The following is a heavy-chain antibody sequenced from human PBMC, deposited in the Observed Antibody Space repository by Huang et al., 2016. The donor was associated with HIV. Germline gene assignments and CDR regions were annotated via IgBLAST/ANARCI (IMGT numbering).Heavy chain of an antibody. J-gene: IGHJ1*01. V-gene: IGHV3-30*03. CDR1: GFIFSNYG. Sequence: QVQLVESGGGVVQPGRSLRLSCAASGFIFSNYGLHWVRQGPVKGLVWVAVISYDGSNKYYTDSVKGRFSISRDNSKNTLYLQMNSLRAEDTAVYYCALKGDSSGWEYFRHWGQGTLVTVSS. CDR3: ALKGDSSGWEYFRH. CDR2: ISYDGSNK. D-gene: IGHD6-19*01.